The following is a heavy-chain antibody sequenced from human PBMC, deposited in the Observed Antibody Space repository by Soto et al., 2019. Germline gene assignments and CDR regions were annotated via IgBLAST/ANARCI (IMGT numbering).Heavy chain of an antibody. CDR2: ISAYNGNT. J-gene: IGHJ5*02. CDR1: GYAITSYG. CDR3: ARDLMVDFWSGNLRWNNWFDP. V-gene: IGHV1-18*01. Sequence: ASVKVSWKASGYAITSYGSSWVRQAPGQGLEWMGWISAYNGNTNYAQKLQGRVTMTTDTSTSTADMELRSLRSDDTAVYYCARDLMVDFWSGNLRWNNWFDPWGQGTLVTVSS. D-gene: IGHD3-3*01.